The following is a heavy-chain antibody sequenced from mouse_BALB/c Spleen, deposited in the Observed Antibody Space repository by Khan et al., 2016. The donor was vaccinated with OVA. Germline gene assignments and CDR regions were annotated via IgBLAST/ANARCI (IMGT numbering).Heavy chain of an antibody. J-gene: IGHJ3*01. Sequence: EVKLEESGGDVVKPGGSLKLSCAASGFTFSTYGMSWVRQTPDKRLEWVATVRTGGHYTYYPDTVKGRFTISRDNAKNTLYLQMSSLKSEDTAIFYCARLAYYYDSEGFAYWGQGTLVTVSA. V-gene: IGHV5-6*02. CDR1: GFTFSTYG. D-gene: IGHD1-1*01. CDR2: VRTGGHYT. CDR3: ARLAYYYDSEGFAY.